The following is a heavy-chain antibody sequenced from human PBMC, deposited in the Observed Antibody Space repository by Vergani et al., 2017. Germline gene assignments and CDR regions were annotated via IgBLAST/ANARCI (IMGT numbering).Heavy chain of an antibody. V-gene: IGHV2-5*02. J-gene: IGHJ4*02. D-gene: IGHD3-10*01. Sequence: QITLKESGPTLVKPTQTLTLTCTFSGFSLSTSGVGVGWIRQPPGKALEWLALIYWDDDKRYSPALKSRLTITKDPSKNQVVLTMTNMDPVDTATYYCAHRSWFYGSGSYGDYWGQGTLVTVSS. CDR3: AHRSWFYGSGSYGDY. CDR1: GFSLSTSGVG. CDR2: IYWDDDK.